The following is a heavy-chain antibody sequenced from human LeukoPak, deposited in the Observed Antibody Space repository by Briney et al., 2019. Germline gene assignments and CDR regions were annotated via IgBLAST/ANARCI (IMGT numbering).Heavy chain of an antibody. CDR3: AKEGRYYDSSGYYYRY. Sequence: GGSLRLSCAASGFTFSSYAMSWARQAPGKGLEWVSAISGSGGSTYYADSVKGRSTISRDNSKNTLYLQMNSLRAEDTAVYYCAKEGRYYDSSGYYYRYWGQGTLVTVSS. CDR2: ISGSGGST. CDR1: GFTFSSYA. J-gene: IGHJ4*02. D-gene: IGHD3-22*01. V-gene: IGHV3-23*01.